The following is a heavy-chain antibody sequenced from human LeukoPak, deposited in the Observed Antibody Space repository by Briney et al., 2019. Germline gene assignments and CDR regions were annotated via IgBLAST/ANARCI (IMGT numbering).Heavy chain of an antibody. CDR3: VPRRLAASDY. CDR1: GFTFSSYA. CDR2: ISSNGGST. V-gene: IGHV3-64D*06. J-gene: IGHJ4*02. D-gene: IGHD2-15*01. Sequence: PGGSLRLSCAASGFTFSSYAMSWVRQAPGKGLEYVSAISSNGGSTYYADSVKGRFTISRDNSKNTLYLQMSSLRAEDTAVYYCVPRRLAASDYWGQGTLVTVSS.